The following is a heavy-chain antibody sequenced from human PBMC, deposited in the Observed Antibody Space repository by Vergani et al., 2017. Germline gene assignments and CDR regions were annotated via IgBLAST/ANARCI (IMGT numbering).Heavy chain of an antibody. CDR2: IIHFLGIT. Sequence: QVQLVQSGAEVKKPGSSVKVSCKASGGTFNRNTITWVRQAPGQGPEWMGRIIHFLGITNYAQKFQGRVTMTADTSTGTAYLELSSLTPEDTAVYYCARDVAAAGRYYYYYGMDVWGKGTTVTVSA. V-gene: IGHV1-69*08. D-gene: IGHD6-13*01. CDR3: ARDVAAAGRYYYYYGMDV. CDR1: GGTFNRNT. J-gene: IGHJ6*04.